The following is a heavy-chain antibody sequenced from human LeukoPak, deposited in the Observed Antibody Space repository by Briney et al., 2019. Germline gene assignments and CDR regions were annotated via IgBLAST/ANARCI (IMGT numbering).Heavy chain of an antibody. D-gene: IGHD6-19*01. CDR2: IWYDGSNK. CDR3: AKDGSVGAVAGFYYFDY. CDR1: GFTFSSYG. Sequence: PGGSLRLSCAASGFTFSSYGMHWVRQAPGKGLEWVAVIWYDGSNKYYADSVKGRFTISRDNSKNTLYLQMNSLRAEDTAVYYCAKDGSVGAVAGFYYFDYWGQGTLVTVSS. J-gene: IGHJ4*02. V-gene: IGHV3-33*06.